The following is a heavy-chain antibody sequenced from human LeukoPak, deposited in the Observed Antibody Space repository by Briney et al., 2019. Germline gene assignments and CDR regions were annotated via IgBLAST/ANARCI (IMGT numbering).Heavy chain of an antibody. Sequence: SETLSLTCTVSGGSISSSSYYWGWIRQPPGKGLEWIGRIYTSGSTNYNPSLKSRVTISVDKSKNQFSLKLSSVTAADTAVYYCARDQASDTAMVAYYFDYWGQGTLVTVSS. CDR1: GGSISSSSYY. CDR2: IYTSGST. V-gene: IGHV4-61*05. D-gene: IGHD5-18*01. CDR3: ARDQASDTAMVAYYFDY. J-gene: IGHJ4*02.